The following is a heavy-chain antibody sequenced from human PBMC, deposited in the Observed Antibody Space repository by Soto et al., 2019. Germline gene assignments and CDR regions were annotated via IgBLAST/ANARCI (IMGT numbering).Heavy chain of an antibody. J-gene: IGHJ4*02. CDR3: ARDRYYDSSYFDY. V-gene: IGHV1-69*13. CDR1: GGTFSSYA. D-gene: IGHD3-22*01. Sequence: GASVKVSCKASGGTFSSYAISWVRQAPGQGLERMGGIIPIFGTADYAQKFQGRVTITADESTSTAYMELSSLRSEDTAVYYCARDRYYDSSYFDYWGQGTLVTVSS. CDR2: IIPIFGTA.